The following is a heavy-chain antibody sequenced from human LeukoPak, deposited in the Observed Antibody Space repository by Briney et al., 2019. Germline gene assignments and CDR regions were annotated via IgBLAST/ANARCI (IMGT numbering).Heavy chain of an antibody. D-gene: IGHD3-16*01. Sequence: GGSLRLSCAASGFTFSSYSMNWVRQAPGKGLEWVSYISSSSSTIYYADSVKGRFTISRDNSKNTLYLQMNSLRAEDTAVYYCAKGLGGVPVYWGQGTLVTVSS. CDR2: ISSSSSTI. V-gene: IGHV3-48*01. CDR3: AKGLGGVPVY. J-gene: IGHJ4*02. CDR1: GFTFSSYS.